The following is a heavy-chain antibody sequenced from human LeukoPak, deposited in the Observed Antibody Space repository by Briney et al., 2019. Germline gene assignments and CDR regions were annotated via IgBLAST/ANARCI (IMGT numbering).Heavy chain of an antibody. CDR2: ISYDGSNK. Sequence: GRSLRLSCAASGFTFNSYAMHWVRQAPGRGLEWVAVISYDGSNKYYADSVKGRFTISRDNSKNTLYLPMNSLRADDTAVYYCARDGRNYYDRSGYYSALAYWGQGTLVTVSS. CDR1: GFTFNSYA. D-gene: IGHD3-22*01. CDR3: ARDGRNYYDRSGYYSALAY. V-gene: IGHV3-30-3*01. J-gene: IGHJ4*02.